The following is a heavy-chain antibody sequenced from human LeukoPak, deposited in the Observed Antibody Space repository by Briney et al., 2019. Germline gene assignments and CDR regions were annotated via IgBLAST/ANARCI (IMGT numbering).Heavy chain of an antibody. V-gene: IGHV4-34*01. Sequence: SETLSLTCVVSGGSFSGYYWSWIRQPPGKGLEWIGEINHGGRTNYSPSLKSRVTISVDTSKNQFSLNLSSVTAADTAVYYCARGLELGYCSGASCYIWFDPWGQGTLSPSPQ. CDR3: ARGLELGYCSGASCYIWFDP. D-gene: IGHD2-2*02. J-gene: IGHJ5*02. CDR2: INHGGRT. CDR1: GGSFSGYY.